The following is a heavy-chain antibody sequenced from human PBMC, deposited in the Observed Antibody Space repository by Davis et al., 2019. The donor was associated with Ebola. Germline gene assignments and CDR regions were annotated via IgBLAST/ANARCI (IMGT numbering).Heavy chain of an antibody. CDR3: ARGPKGSGRSGSYFLAGS. Sequence: GESLKISCAASGFTFSSYTMNWLRQAPGKGLEWVAVISYDGSNKYYADSVKGRFTISRDNSKNTLYLQMNSLRAEDTAVYYCARGPKGSGRSGSYFLAGSWGQGTLVTVSS. V-gene: IGHV3-30-3*01. D-gene: IGHD1-26*01. CDR2: ISYDGSNK. J-gene: IGHJ5*02. CDR1: GFTFSSYT.